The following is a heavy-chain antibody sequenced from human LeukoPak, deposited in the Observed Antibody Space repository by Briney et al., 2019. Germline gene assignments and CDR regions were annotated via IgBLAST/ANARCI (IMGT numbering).Heavy chain of an antibody. V-gene: IGHV4-34*01. CDR2: INHSGST. D-gene: IGHD6-13*01. CDR1: GGSFSGYY. J-gene: IGHJ6*02. Sequence: PSETLSLTCAVYGGSFSGYYWSWIRQPPRKGLEWIGEINHSGSTNYNPSLKSRVTISVDTSKNQFSLKLSSVTAADTAVYYCARKCGYSSSWYPPVPYGMDVWGQGTTVTVSS. CDR3: ARKCGYSSSWYPPVPYGMDV.